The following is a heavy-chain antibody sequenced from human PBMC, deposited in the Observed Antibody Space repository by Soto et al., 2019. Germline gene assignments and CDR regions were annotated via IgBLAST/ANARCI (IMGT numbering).Heavy chain of an antibody. CDR1: GVSISSGNYH. CDR2: IYDSGST. V-gene: IGHV4-30-4*01. Sequence: SETLSLTCAFSGVSISSGNYHWGWILQPPGKVLEWIGYIYDSGSTYYKPSLKSRVSISRDTSKNQFSLKLNSVTAADTAVYYCAREDIGSGRRDTFDIWGQGTMVTVSS. D-gene: IGHD3-10*01. J-gene: IGHJ3*02. CDR3: AREDIGSGRRDTFDI.